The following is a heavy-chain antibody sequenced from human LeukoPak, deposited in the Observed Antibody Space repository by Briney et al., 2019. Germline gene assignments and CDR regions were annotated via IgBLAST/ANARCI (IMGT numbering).Heavy chain of an antibody. CDR3: AKSGPSYDFWSGYYLA. Sequence: PGGSLRLSCAASGFTFSSYAMSWVRQAPGKGLEWVSAISGSGGSTYYADSVKGRFTISRDNSKNTLYLQMNSLRAEDTAVYYCAKSGPSYDFWSGYYLAWGQGTLVIVSS. V-gene: IGHV3-23*01. D-gene: IGHD3-3*01. J-gene: IGHJ4*02. CDR2: ISGSGGST. CDR1: GFTFSSYA.